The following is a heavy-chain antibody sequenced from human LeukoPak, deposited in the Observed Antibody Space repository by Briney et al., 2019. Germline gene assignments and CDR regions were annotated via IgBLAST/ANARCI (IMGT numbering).Heavy chain of an antibody. D-gene: IGHD3-10*01. CDR3: APGRGFYYYMDA. J-gene: IGHJ6*03. CDR2: IRYDGSNK. V-gene: IGHV3-30*02. CDR1: GFTFSSYG. Sequence: GGSLRLSCAASGFTFSSYGMHWVRQAPGKGLEWVAFIRYDGSNKYYADSVKGRFTISRYNSKNTLYLQMNSLRAEHTAVYYCAPGRGFYYYMDAWGKGTTVTISS.